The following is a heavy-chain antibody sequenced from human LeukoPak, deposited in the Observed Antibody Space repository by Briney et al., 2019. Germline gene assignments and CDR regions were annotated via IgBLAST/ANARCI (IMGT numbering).Heavy chain of an antibody. CDR2: ISSTGSYI. CDR3: ARTSSGWYGLDY. V-gene: IGHV3-21*01. D-gene: IGHD6-19*01. J-gene: IGHJ4*02. Sequence: PGGSLRLSCAASGFTFSNYGMNWVRQAPGKGLEWVSSISSTGSYIYYADSVKGRFTISRDNAKNSLYLQMNSLRAEDTAVYYCARTSSGWYGLDYWGQGTLVTVSS. CDR1: GFTFSNYG.